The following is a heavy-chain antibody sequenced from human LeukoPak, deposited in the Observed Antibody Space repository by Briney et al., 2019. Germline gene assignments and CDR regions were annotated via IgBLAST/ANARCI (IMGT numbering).Heavy chain of an antibody. D-gene: IGHD6-13*01. V-gene: IGHV3-48*01. CDR2: ISSSSSTI. J-gene: IGHJ4*02. CDR3: AKTRPLDSSSWSHGDY. CDR1: GFTFSSYS. Sequence: GGSLRLSCAASGFTFSSYSMNWVRQAPGKGLEWVSYISSSSSTIYYADSVKGRFTISRDNAKNSLYLQMNSLGAEDTAVYYCAKTRPLDSSSWSHGDYWGQGTLVTVSS.